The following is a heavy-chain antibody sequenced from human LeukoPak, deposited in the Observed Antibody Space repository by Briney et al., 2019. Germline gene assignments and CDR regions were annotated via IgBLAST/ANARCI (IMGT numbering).Heavy chain of an antibody. CDR1: GYTFTSYG. Sequence: GASVKVSFKASGYTFTSYGISWVRQAPGQGLEWMGWISAYNGNTNHAQKLQGRVTMPTDTSTSTAYMELRSLRSDDTAVYYCARGGVEGIVGATTYGYWGQGTLVTVSS. J-gene: IGHJ4*02. V-gene: IGHV1-18*01. CDR2: ISAYNGNT. CDR3: ARGGVEGIVGATTYGY. D-gene: IGHD1-26*01.